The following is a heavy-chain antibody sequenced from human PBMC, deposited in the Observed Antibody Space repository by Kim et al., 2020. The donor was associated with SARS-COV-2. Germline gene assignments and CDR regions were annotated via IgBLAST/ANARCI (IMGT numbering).Heavy chain of an antibody. CDR2: ISAYNGNT. J-gene: IGHJ5*02. D-gene: IGHD3-22*01. V-gene: IGHV1-18*01. CDR1: GYTFTSYG. Sequence: ASVKVSCKASGYTFTSYGISWVRQAPGQGLEWMGWISAYNGNTNYAQKLQGRVTMTTDTSTSTAYMELRSLRSDDTAVYYCARDARYYYDSSGYYGLDSVGDTWGKEPLVTVSS. CDR3: ARDARYYYDSSGYYGLDSVGDT.